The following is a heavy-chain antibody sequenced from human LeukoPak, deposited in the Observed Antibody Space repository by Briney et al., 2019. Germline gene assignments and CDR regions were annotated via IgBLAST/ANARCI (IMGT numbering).Heavy chain of an antibody. V-gene: IGHV1-2*06. CDR1: GYTFTAYY. CDR3: ARDIAAAGTSWFDP. CDR2: INPNSGGT. D-gene: IGHD6-13*01. Sequence: ASVKVSCKASGYTFTAYYMHWVRQAPGQGLEWIGRINPNSGGTNYAQKFQGRVTMTRDTSISTAYMELSRLRSDDTAVYYCARDIAAAGTSWFDPWGQGTLVTVSS. J-gene: IGHJ5*02.